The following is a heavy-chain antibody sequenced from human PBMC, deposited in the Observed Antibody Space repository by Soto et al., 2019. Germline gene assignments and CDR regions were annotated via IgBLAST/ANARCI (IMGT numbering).Heavy chain of an antibody. CDR2: LIPDAGIT. J-gene: IGHJ4*02. V-gene: IGHV1-46*01. Sequence: QVQLVQSGAEVKKPGASVKLSCKASGYTFTSRYLHWVRQAPGQGLEWMGILIPDAGITNYARKREGRGNTTRDTSTSTGYMEWGRLTSADTAVYYCDRSSGYYWNFDSGGQGTRVTVSS. CDR3: DRSSGYYWNFDS. CDR1: GYTFTSRY. D-gene: IGHD3-22*01.